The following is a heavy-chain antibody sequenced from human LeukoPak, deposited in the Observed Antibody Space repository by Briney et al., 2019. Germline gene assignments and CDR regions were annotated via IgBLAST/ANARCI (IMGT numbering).Heavy chain of an antibody. J-gene: IGHJ2*01. CDR2: TFYSGST. D-gene: IGHD1-26*01. Sequence: ASETLSLTCTVSSGSISNHYWSWIRQPPGKGLEWIGYTFYSGSTEYNPSLKSRVTMSVDTSKNQFSLKLSSVTASDTAIYYCARTLSGSYRDWYFDLWGRGTLVTVSS. CDR1: SGSISNHY. V-gene: IGHV4-59*08. CDR3: ARTLSGSYRDWYFDL.